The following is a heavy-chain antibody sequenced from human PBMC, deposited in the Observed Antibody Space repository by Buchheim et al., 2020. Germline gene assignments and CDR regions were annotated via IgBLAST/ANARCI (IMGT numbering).Heavy chain of an antibody. CDR1: GFTFNRYA. CDR2: ISASGGTT. J-gene: IGHJ4*02. V-gene: IGHV3-23*01. Sequence: EVQLFESGGGLVQPGGSLRLSCAASGFTFNRYAMNWVRQAPGKGLEWVSSISASGGTTYYEDSVKGRFAISNNTSKNKLYLQMNSLRAEDTAVYYCTKDRPPNWGYYFDYWSQGTL. CDR3: TKDRPPNWGYYFDY. D-gene: IGHD7-27*01.